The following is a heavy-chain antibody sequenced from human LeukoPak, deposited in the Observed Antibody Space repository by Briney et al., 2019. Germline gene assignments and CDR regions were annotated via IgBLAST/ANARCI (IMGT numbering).Heavy chain of an antibody. D-gene: IGHD3-16*01. V-gene: IGHV3-23*01. CDR1: GFTFSTSS. CDR2: IIGSGGST. CDR3: AKGGGGVLAS. Sequence: GGSLRLSCAASGFTFSTSSMSWVRQAPGKGLAWVSSIIGSGGSTYYADSVKGRFTISRDNSRNTLFLQMNSVKADDTAVYYCAKGGGGVLASWGQGTLVTVSS. J-gene: IGHJ4*02.